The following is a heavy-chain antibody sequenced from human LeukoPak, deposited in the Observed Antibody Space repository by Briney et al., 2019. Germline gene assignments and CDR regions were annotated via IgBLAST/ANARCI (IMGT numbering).Heavy chain of an antibody. V-gene: IGHV4-59*01. Sequence: SETLSLTCTVCGGSISIYYWSWIRQPPGKGVEWIGYIYYSGSTNYNPPLKSRVPISVDTSKNQFSLKPRYVPAADTAVYYCARGSAVAGKSYYYGMDVWGQGNTVTVSS. J-gene: IGHJ6*02. D-gene: IGHD6-19*01. CDR2: IYYSGST. CDR1: GGSISIYY. CDR3: ARGSAVAGKSYYYGMDV.